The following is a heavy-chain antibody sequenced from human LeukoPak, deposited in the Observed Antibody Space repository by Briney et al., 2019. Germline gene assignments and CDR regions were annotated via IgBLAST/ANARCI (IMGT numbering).Heavy chain of an antibody. CDR2: TYYRSKWYN. V-gene: IGHV6-1*01. J-gene: IGHJ5*02. Sequence: SQTLSLTCAISGDSVSSNSAAWTWIRQSPSRGLEWLGRTYYRSKWYNDYAVSVKSRITINPDTSKNQFSLQLNSVTPEDTAVYCCARGQWLAYNWFDPWGQGTLVTVSS. CDR3: ARGQWLAYNWFDP. CDR1: GDSVSSNSAA. D-gene: IGHD6-19*01.